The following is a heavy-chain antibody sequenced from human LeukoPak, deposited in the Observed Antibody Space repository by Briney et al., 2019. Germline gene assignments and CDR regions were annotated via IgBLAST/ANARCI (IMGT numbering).Heavy chain of an antibody. J-gene: IGHJ4*02. Sequence: ASVKVSCKASGGTFSSYAFSWVRQAPGQGLEWMGWINPNSGGTNYAQKFQGRVTMTRDTSISTAYMELSRLRSDDTAVYYCARQLGPKGDGYNSDYWGQGTLVTVSS. CDR2: INPNSGGT. CDR3: ARQLGPKGDGYNSDY. V-gene: IGHV1-2*02. CDR1: GGTFSSYA. D-gene: IGHD5-24*01.